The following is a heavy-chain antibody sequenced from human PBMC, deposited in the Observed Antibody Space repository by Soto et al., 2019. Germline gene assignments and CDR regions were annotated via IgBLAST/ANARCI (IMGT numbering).Heavy chain of an antibody. Sequence: GQRLEWMGWINAGNGNTKYSQKFQGRVTITRDTSASTAYMELSSLRSEDTAVYYCARDSPGYFFFQAGDGIRDTVMVSAFLLNRSYDL. J-gene: IGHJ2*01. CDR3: ARDSPGYFFFQAGDGIRDTVMVSAFLLNRSYDL. D-gene: IGHD5-18*01. V-gene: IGHV1-3*01. CDR2: INAGNGNT.